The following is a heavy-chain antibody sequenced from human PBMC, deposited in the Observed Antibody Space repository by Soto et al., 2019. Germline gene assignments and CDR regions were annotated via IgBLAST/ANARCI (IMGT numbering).Heavy chain of an antibody. CDR2: ISTAGNT. CDR3: ARGSDSGLYYFDY. V-gene: IGHV3-13*01. J-gene: IGHJ4*02. Sequence: EVQLVASGGDLVQPGGSLRLSCAASGFTFSNYDMHWVRQATGKGLEWVSTISTAGNTYSPGSVKGRFTISRENAKNSLYLQMNSLRVDDTAVYYCARGSDSGLYYFDYWGRGTLVTVSS. D-gene: IGHD2-21*01. CDR1: GFTFSNYD.